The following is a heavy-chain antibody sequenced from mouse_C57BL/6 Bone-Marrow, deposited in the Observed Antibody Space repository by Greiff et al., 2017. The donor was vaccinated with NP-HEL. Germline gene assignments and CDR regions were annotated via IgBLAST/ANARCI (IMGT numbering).Heavy chain of an antibody. CDR1: GFSFNTYA. CDR2: IRSKSNNYAT. Sequence: EVQVVESGGGLVQPKGSLKLSCAASGFSFNTYAMNWVRQAPGKGLEWVARIRSKSNNYATYYADSVKDRFTISRDDSESMLYLQMNNLKTEDTAMYYCVRHGRGPFDYWGQGTTLTVSS. CDR3: VRHGRGPFDY. D-gene: IGHD4-1*01. V-gene: IGHV10-1*01. J-gene: IGHJ2*01.